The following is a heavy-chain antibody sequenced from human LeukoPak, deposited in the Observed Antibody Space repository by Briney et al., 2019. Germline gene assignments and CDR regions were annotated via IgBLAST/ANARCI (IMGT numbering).Heavy chain of an antibody. CDR2: INPSGGST. V-gene: IGHV1-46*01. CDR1: GYTFTIYY. Sequence: RASVTVSCKASGYTFTIYYIHWVRQAPGQGLEWMGLINPSGGSTNYAQKFQGRVTMTRDTSTSTAYMELRSLRSDDTAVYYCARVGVRLDSDNWFDPWGQGTLVTVSS. J-gene: IGHJ5*02. D-gene: IGHD3-3*01. CDR3: ARVGVRLDSDNWFDP.